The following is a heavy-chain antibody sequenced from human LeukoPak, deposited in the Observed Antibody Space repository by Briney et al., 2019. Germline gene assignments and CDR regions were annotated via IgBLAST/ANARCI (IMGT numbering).Heavy chain of an antibody. D-gene: IGHD3-22*01. V-gene: IGHV4-59*08. Sequence: SETLSLTCTVSGGSITNYFWSWIRQPPGKGLEWIGSIYHSGSTYYNPSLKSRVTISVDTSKNQFSLKLSSVTAADTAVYYCARSDSSGYYEADYWGQGTLVTVSS. J-gene: IGHJ4*02. CDR2: IYHSGST. CDR1: GGSITNYF. CDR3: ARSDSSGYYEADY.